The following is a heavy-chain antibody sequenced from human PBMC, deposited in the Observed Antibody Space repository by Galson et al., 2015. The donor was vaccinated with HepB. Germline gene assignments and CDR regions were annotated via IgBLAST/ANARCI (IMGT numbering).Heavy chain of an antibody. V-gene: IGHV3-33*08. CDR3: ARALHAFDI. CDR2: IWSDGSNK. Sequence: SLRLSCAASGFTFSSYGMHWVRQAPGKGLEWVAVIWSDGSNKYYVDSVKGRFTISRDNSKNTLYLQMNSLRVEDTAVYHCARALHAFDIWGQGTMVTVSS. J-gene: IGHJ3*02. CDR1: GFTFSSYG.